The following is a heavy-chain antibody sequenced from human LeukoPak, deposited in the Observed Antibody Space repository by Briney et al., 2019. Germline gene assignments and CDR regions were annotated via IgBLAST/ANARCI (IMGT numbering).Heavy chain of an antibody. J-gene: IGHJ4*02. CDR3: ARRFDS. CDR1: GDSITNNYH. CDR2: IYYSGST. Sequence: PSETLPVTCTVSGDSITNNYHWSWIRQPPGMGLEFIGYIYYSGSTNYNPSLKSRVTISMDTSKNQFSLRLTSVTAADTAVYYCARRFDSWGQGTLVTGSS. V-gene: IGHV4-59*01.